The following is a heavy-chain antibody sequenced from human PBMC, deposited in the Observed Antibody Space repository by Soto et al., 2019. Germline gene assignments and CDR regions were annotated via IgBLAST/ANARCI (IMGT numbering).Heavy chain of an antibody. CDR1: GFTFSSYE. V-gene: IGHV3-48*03. J-gene: IGHJ5*02. Sequence: SLTLSFAASGFTFSSYEMNWVRQAPGKGLEWVSYISSSGSTIYYADSVEGRFTISRDNAKNSLYLQMNSLRAEDTAVYYCARDPDYYDSKAGWFDPWGQGTLVTVSS. CDR2: ISSSGSTI. CDR3: ARDPDYYDSKAGWFDP. D-gene: IGHD3-22*01.